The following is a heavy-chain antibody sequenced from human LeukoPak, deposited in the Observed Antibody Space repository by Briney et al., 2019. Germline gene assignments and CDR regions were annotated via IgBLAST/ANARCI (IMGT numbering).Heavy chain of an antibody. J-gene: IGHJ4*02. D-gene: IGHD4-11*01. CDR3: ARGDIKTTDYYFDY. Sequence: SETLSLTCAVYGGSFSGYYWSWIRQPPGKGLEWIGEINHSGSTNYNPSLKSRVTISVDTSKSQFSLKLSSVTAADTAVYYCARGDIKTTDYYFDYWGQGTLVTVSS. V-gene: IGHV4-34*01. CDR2: INHSGST. CDR1: GGSFSGYY.